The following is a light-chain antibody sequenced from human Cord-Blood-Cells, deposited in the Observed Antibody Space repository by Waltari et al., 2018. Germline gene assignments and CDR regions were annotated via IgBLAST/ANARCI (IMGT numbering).Light chain of an antibody. V-gene: IGKV1-8*01. J-gene: IGKJ4*01. CDR2: AAS. CDR1: QGISSY. Sequence: RMKQSPSSFAAASGGRATTTWRASQGISSYLAWYQQKPGRAPKLLIYAASSLQSGVPSRFSGRASGTDFTLTISCLQAEDFATYDCQPYYSSPLTFDAGTTVEI. CDR3: QPYYSSPLT.